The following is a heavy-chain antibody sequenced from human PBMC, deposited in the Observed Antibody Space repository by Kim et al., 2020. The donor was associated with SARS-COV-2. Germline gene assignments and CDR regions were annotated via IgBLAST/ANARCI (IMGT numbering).Heavy chain of an antibody. CDR3: AKCKGVYSSSRKNYYYYYGMDV. D-gene: IGHD6-13*01. V-gene: IGHV3-23*01. J-gene: IGHJ6*02. CDR2: ISGSGGST. CDR1: GFTFSSYA. Sequence: GGSLRLSCAASGFTFSSYAMSWVRQAPGKGLEWVSAISGSGGSTYYADSVKGRFTISRDNSKNTLYLQMNSLRDEDTAVYYCAKCKGVYSSSRKNYYYYYGMDVWGQGTTVTVSS.